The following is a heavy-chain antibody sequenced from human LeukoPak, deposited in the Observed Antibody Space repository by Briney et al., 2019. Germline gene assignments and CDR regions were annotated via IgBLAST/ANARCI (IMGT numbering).Heavy chain of an antibody. V-gene: IGHV3-23*01. CDR3: AKVGPNGDYFDY. J-gene: IGHJ4*02. D-gene: IGHD4-17*01. CDR2: ISGSGGST. CDR1: GVTFSSYA. Sequence: PGGSLRLSCAASGVTFSSYAMSWVRQAPGPGLEWVSAISGSGGSTYYADSVNGRFTISRDNSKNTLYLQMNSLRAEDTAVYYCAKVGPNGDYFDYWGQGTLVTVSS.